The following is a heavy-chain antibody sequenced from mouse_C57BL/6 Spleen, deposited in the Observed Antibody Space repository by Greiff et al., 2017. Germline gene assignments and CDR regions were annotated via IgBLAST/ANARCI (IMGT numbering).Heavy chain of an antibody. CDR2: ISDGGSYT. J-gene: IGHJ2*01. CDR1: GFTFSSYA. CDR3: ARSRITTVLFDY. D-gene: IGHD1-1*01. Sequence: EVKLMESGGGLVKPGGSLKLSCAASGFTFSSYAMSWVRQTPEKRLEWVATISDGGSYTYYPDNVKGRFTISRDNAKNNLYLQMSHLKSEDTAMYYWARSRITTVLFDYWGQGTTLTVSS. V-gene: IGHV5-4*03.